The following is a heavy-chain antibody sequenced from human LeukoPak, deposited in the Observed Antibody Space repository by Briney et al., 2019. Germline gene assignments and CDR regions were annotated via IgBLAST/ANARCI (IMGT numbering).Heavy chain of an antibody. Sequence: ASVTVSCKASGYTFTSYYIHWVRQAPGQGLEWMGWINPNIGDTNYAQKFQGRVTMTRDTSTSTVYMELSSLRSEDTAVYYCARGGSCNSASGGDCSHLLIAWGQGTLVTVSS. V-gene: IGHV1-2*02. J-gene: IGHJ5*02. CDR1: GYTFTSYY. D-gene: IGHD2-21*02. CDR3: ARGGSCNSASGGDCSHLLIA. CDR2: INPNIGDT.